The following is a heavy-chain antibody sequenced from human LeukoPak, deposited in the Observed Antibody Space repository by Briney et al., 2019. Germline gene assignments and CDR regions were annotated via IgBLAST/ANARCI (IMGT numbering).Heavy chain of an antibody. D-gene: IGHD2-15*01. V-gene: IGHV3-11*01. CDR1: GFTFSDYY. Sequence: GESLRLSCAVSGFTFSDYYMSWIRQPPGKGLEWVSYISRSGSTIYYADSVQGRFTISRDNAKNSLYLQMNSLRAEDTAVYYCARSGPPYCSGGSCYEAPYYYYGMDVWGQGATVTVSS. CDR3: ARSGPPYCSGGSCYEAPYYYYGMDV. J-gene: IGHJ6*02. CDR2: ISRSGSTI.